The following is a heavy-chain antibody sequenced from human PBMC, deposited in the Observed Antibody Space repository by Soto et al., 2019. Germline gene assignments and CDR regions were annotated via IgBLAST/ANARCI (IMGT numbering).Heavy chain of an antibody. J-gene: IGHJ6*03. CDR2: MNPNSGNT. CDR1: GYTFTSYD. Sequence: VASVKVSCKASGYTFTSYDINWVRQATGQGLEWMGWMNPNSGNTNYAQKLQGRVTMTTDTSTSTAYMELRSLRSDDTAVYYCARSVLGSTIFGVVPVGYMDVWGKGTTVTVSS. V-gene: IGHV1-18*01. D-gene: IGHD3-3*01. CDR3: ARSVLGSTIFGVVPVGYMDV.